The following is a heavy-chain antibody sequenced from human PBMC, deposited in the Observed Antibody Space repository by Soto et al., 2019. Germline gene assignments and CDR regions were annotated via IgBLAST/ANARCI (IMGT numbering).Heavy chain of an antibody. V-gene: IGHV1-8*01. CDR1: GYSFTTYD. D-gene: IGHD1-26*01. CDR2: LNPKSGMT. Sequence: QVQLVQSGPEVKKPGASVKVSCKASGYSFTTYDFNWVRQAPGQGLEWMGWLNPKSGMTGSAQKFQGRVTLTRDSAICTVYMELSSLTSADTAVYYCAGVAGSPDYWGQGTLVTVSS. CDR3: AGVAGSPDY. J-gene: IGHJ4*02.